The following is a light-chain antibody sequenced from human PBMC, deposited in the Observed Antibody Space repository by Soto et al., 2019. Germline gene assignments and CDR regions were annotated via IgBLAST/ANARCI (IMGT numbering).Light chain of an antibody. CDR2: DVS. CDR3: RSYTSRDTGV. J-gene: IGLJ1*01. Sequence: QSALTQPASVSGSPGQSITISCTGTSSDVGAYNYVSWYQQEPGKAPKLMIHDVSNRPLGVSNRFSGSKSGNTASLTISGRQAEGEADYYCRSYTSRDTGVFGTGTKLPVL. CDR1: SSDVGAYNY. V-gene: IGLV2-14*03.